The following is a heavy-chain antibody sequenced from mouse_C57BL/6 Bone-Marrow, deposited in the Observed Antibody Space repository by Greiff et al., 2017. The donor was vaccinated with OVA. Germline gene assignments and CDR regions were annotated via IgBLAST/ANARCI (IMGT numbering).Heavy chain of an antibody. J-gene: IGHJ2*01. Sequence: QVQLKESWAELVRPGASVTLSCKASGYTFTDYEMHWVKQTPVHGLEWIGAIDPETGGTAYNQKFKGKAILTADKSSSTAYMELRSLTSEDSAVYYCTRWGTLDYWGQGTTLTVSS. CDR3: TRWGTLDY. CDR2: IDPETGGT. CDR1: GYTFTDYE. D-gene: IGHD2-14*01. V-gene: IGHV1-15*01.